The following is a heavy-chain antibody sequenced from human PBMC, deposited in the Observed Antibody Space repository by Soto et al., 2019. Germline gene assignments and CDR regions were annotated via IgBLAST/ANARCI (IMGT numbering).Heavy chain of an antibody. CDR2: INPNSGNT. J-gene: IGHJ5*02. D-gene: IGHD3-16*01. CDR3: ARETVSWFDP. CDR1: GYTFTSYD. Sequence: QVQLVQSGAEVKKPGASVKVSCKTSGYTFTSYDINWVRQATGQGLEWMGWINPNSGNTGYAQKFQGRVTMTRNTSIRTAYMELSRLRSEDTAVYYCARETVSWFDPWGQGPLVTVSS. V-gene: IGHV1-8*01.